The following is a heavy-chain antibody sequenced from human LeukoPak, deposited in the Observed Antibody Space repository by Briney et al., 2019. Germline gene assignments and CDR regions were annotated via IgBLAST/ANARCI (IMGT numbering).Heavy chain of an antibody. CDR1: GGSISSYY. D-gene: IGHD4-17*01. CDR3: ARRNYGGFDY. J-gene: IGHJ4*02. V-gene: IGHV4-59*08. CDR2: IYYSGST. Sequence: SETLSLTCTVSGGSISSYYWSWIRQPPGKGLEWIGCIYYSGSTNYNPSFKSRVTISVDTSKNQFSLKLSSVAAADTAVYYCARRNYGGFDYWGQGTLVTVSS.